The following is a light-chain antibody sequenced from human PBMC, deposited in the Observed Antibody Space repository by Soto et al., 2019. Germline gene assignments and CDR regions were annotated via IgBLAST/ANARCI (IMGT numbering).Light chain of an antibody. Sequence: QSALTQPASVSGSPGQTITISCTGTSSDVGRYNTVSWYRHHPGKAPKLIIYEVTHRPAGISDRFPASKSGNTASLTISGLQAEDEADYYCNSLRVNHLYVFGSGTKVTVL. CDR3: NSLRVNHLYV. CDR1: SSDVGRYNT. J-gene: IGLJ1*01. V-gene: IGLV2-14*01. CDR2: EVT.